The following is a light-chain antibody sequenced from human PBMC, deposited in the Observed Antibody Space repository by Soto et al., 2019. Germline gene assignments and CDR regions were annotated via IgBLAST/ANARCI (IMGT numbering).Light chain of an antibody. CDR2: AAS. V-gene: IGKV1-27*01. J-gene: IGKJ4*01. Sequence: DIPMTQSPSSLSASVGDRVTITCRASQAISNYLAWYQQKPGRVPKLRIYAASTLQSGVPSRFSGSGSGTDFTLTISSLQPEDVATYYCQKYYSALSLTFGGGTRVEIK. CDR1: QAISNY. CDR3: QKYYSALSLT.